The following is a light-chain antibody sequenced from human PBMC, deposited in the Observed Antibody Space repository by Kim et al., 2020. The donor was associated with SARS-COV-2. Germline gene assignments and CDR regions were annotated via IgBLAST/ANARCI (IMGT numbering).Light chain of an antibody. CDR2: EAS. CDR1: HDNANS. J-gene: IGKJ2*01. CDR3: PQFHLVPYT. Sequence: SVRDTCPITSEAYHDNANSIVWFRLRPGTAPKLLIFEASELDEGVPTRFSAGGSETDFTFTIPNLQPEDVATYYCPQFHLVPYTLRQGNKLEI. V-gene: IGKV1-33*01.